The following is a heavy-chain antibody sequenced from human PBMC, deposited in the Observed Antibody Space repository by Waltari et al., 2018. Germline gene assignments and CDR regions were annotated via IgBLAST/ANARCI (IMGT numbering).Heavy chain of an antibody. Sequence: VRLDQWGTELVEPWETLSLTCAVYEGSFSAFFWGWVRQAPGKGLEWIGEINHGLQTDDKPSLKSRLFRSGDTSKNQFFLKLSSVAAADTAVYYGARGNVRYETPHWGQGTLVTVSS. V-gene: IGHV4-34*01. CDR1: EGSFSAFF. CDR2: INHGLQT. CDR3: ARGNVRYETPH. D-gene: IGHD3-10*02. J-gene: IGHJ4*02.